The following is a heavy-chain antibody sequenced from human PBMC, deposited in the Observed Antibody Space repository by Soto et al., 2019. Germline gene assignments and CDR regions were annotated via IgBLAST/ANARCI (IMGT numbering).Heavy chain of an antibody. Sequence: GGSLRLSCAAFGFTFSSYWMSWVRQAPGKGLEWVANIKQDGSEKYYVDSVKGRFTISRDNAKNSLYLQMSSLRAEDTAVYYCARDQAIFEVIVRHYYYGMDVWGQGTTVTVSS. D-gene: IGHD3-3*01. J-gene: IGHJ6*02. CDR1: GFTFSSYW. CDR2: IKQDGSEK. V-gene: IGHV3-7*01. CDR3: ARDQAIFEVIVRHYYYGMDV.